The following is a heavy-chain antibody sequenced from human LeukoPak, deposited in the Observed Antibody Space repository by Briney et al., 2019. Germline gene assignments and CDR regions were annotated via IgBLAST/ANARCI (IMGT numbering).Heavy chain of an antibody. CDR1: GFTFSSYA. D-gene: IGHD2-15*01. Sequence: PGRSLRLSCAASGFTFSSYAMHWVRQAPGKGLEWVAVISYDGSNKYYADSVKGRFTISRDNSKNTLYLQMNSLRAEDTAVYYCARSRSRGTWSSAVDYWGQGTLVTVSS. V-gene: IGHV3-30-3*01. CDR2: ISYDGSNK. J-gene: IGHJ4*02. CDR3: ARSRSRGTWSSAVDY.